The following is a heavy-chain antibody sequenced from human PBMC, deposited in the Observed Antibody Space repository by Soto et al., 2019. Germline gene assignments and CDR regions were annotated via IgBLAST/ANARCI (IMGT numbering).Heavy chain of an antibody. V-gene: IGHV3-23*01. J-gene: IGHJ5*01. D-gene: IGHD3-16*02. CDR3: GKTDGGEGQVVDS. CDR2: ISGSGGRI. CDR1: GFTLSNYA. Sequence: EVPLLESGGGLVQPGGSLRLTCAASGFTLSNYAMSWVRQAPGKGLERVSNISGSGGRIYYADSVKGRFSTSRDNSKNTLYLQISSRRGEDTAVYYCGKTDGGEGQVVDSWGQGTLVTVSS.